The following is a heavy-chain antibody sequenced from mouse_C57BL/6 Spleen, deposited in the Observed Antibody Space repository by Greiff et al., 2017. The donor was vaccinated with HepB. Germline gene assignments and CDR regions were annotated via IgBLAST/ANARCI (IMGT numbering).Heavy chain of an antibody. J-gene: IGHJ2*01. V-gene: IGHV5-4*01. D-gene: IGHD2-4*01. CDR2: ISDGGSYT. Sequence: EVKLVESGGGLVKPGESLKLSCAASGFTFSSYAMSWVRQTPEKRLEWVATISDGGSYTYYPDNVKGRFTISRDNAKNNLYLQMSHLKSEDTAMYYCARDNYDYDGDYWGQGTTLTVSS. CDR1: GFTFSSYA. CDR3: ARDNYDYDGDY.